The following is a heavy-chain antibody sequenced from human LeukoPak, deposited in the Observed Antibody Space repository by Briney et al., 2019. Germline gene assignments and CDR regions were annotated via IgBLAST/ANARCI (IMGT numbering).Heavy chain of an antibody. CDR1: GFAFSSYE. CDR3: ARATTKDY. J-gene: IGHJ4*02. CDR2: IGSSGFTI. V-gene: IGHV3-48*03. D-gene: IGHD1-26*01. Sequence: GGSLRLSCAASGFAFSSYEMNWVRQAPGKGLEWVSYIGSSGFTIYYADSVKGRFTISRDNAKNSLYLQMNSLRAEDTALYYCARATTKDYWGQGTPVTVSS.